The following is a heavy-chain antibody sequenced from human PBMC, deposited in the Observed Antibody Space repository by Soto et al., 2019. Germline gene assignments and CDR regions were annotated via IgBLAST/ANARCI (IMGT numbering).Heavy chain of an antibody. J-gene: IGHJ5*02. CDR2: IYYSGST. CDR1: GGSVSSGSDY. V-gene: IGHV4-61*01. D-gene: IGHD3-10*01. CDR3: ARPLFGRGNWFDP. Sequence: SETLSLTCSVSGGSVSSGSDYWSWIRQPPGKGLEWIGYIYYSGSTNYNPSLKSRVTISVDTSKNQFSLKLSSVTAADTAVYYCARPLFGRGNWFDPWGQGTLVTVSS.